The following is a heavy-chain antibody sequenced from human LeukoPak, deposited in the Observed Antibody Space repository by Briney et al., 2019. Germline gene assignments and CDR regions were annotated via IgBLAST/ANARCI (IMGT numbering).Heavy chain of an antibody. Sequence: SETLSLTCTVFGGSISNYYWSWIRQPPGKGLEWIGYIYYSGSTNYNPSLKSRVTISVDTSKNQFSLKLSSVTAADTAVYYCARDSTRGPNNWFDPWGQGTLVTVSS. CDR1: GGSISNYY. J-gene: IGHJ5*02. D-gene: IGHD1-1*01. CDR2: IYYSGST. CDR3: ARDSTRGPNNWFDP. V-gene: IGHV4-59*01.